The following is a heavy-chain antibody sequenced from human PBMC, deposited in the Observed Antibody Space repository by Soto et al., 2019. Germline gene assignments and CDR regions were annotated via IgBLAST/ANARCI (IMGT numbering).Heavy chain of an antibody. CDR1: GGSISSGDYY. J-gene: IGHJ6*01. V-gene: IGHV4-30-4*02. Sequence: PSETLSLTCTVSGGSISSGDYYWSWIRQPPGKGLEWIGYIYYSGSTYYNPSLKSRVTISVDTSKNQFTLQLPPVTVEDTAVYCGVTAKASVLYY. D-gene: IGHD2-21*02. CDR2: IYYSGST. CDR3: VTAKASVLYY.